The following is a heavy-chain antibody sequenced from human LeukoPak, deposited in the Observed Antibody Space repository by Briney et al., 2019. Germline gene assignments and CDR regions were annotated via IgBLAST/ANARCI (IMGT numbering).Heavy chain of an antibody. D-gene: IGHD3-10*01. V-gene: IGHV3-33*01. CDR2: IWYDGSNK. Sequence: PGRSLRLSCAASGFTFSSYGMHWVRQAPGKGLEWVAVIWYDGSNKYYADSVKGRFTISRDNSKNTLYLQMNGLRAEDTAVYYCARGITMVRGVFYFDYWGQGTLVTVSS. CDR1: GFTFSSYG. CDR3: ARGITMVRGVFYFDY. J-gene: IGHJ4*02.